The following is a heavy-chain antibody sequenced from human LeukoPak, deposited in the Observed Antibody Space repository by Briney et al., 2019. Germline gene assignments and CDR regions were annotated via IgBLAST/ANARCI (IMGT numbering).Heavy chain of an antibody. D-gene: IGHD2/OR15-2a*01. CDR2: INTDGRTT. J-gene: IGHJ4*02. CDR3: ARGNTYMFDY. Sequence: GGSLRLSCAASGFSFSSYWMNWVRRAPGKGLVWVARINTDGRTTTYADSVKGRFTVARDNAKNTLYLEMNRLRAEDTAVYYCARGNTYMFDYWGQGTQVTVSS. CDR1: GFSFSSYW. V-gene: IGHV3-74*01.